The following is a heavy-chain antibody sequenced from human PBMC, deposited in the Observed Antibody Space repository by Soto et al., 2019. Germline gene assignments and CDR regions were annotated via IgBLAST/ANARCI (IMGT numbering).Heavy chain of an antibody. CDR3: ARLGPFAGTIYYFDY. CDR2: IYYSGST. CDR1: GGSISSSSYY. V-gene: IGHV4-39*01. J-gene: IGHJ4*02. Sequence: SETLSLTCTVSGGSISSSSYYWGWIRQPPGKGLEWIGSIYYSGSTYYNPSLKSRVTTSVDTSKNQFSPKLSSVTAADTAVYYCARLGPFAGTIYYFDYWGQGTLVTVSS. D-gene: IGHD1-7*01.